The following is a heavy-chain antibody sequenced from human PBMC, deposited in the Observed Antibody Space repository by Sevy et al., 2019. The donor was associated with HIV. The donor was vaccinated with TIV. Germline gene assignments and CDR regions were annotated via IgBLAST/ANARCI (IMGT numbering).Heavy chain of an antibody. J-gene: IGHJ4*02. CDR1: GLTFSSYA. CDR2: ISGSGGST. Sequence: GGSLRLSCAASGLTFSSYAMSWVRQAPGKGLEWVSAISGSGGSTYYADSVKGRFTISRDNSKNTLYLQMNSLRAEDTAVYYCAKGDYYDSSGYYLHYWGQGTLVTVSS. CDR3: AKGDYYDSSGYYLHY. D-gene: IGHD3-22*01. V-gene: IGHV3-23*01.